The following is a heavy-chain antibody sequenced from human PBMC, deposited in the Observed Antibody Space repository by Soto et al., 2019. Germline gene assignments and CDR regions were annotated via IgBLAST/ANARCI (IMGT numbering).Heavy chain of an antibody. V-gene: IGHV3-64D*06. CDR3: VKEGYMRSDWYGQFDC. J-gene: IGHJ4*02. CDR1: GFTFNTFA. CDR2: ISSNGGNT. D-gene: IGHD6-19*01. Sequence: PGWSLRLSCSASGFTFNTFAMHWVRQTPGKGLEFVSAISSNGGNTYYADSVKGRFAISRDNSKNTLYLQMYSLRPEDTALYYCVKEGYMRSDWYGQFDCWGQGTLVTVSS.